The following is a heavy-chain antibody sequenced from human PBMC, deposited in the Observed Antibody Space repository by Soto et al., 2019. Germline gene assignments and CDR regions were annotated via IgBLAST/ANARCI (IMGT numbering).Heavy chain of an antibody. V-gene: IGHV1-2*02. CDR3: ARVVRETAGGDAFDI. Sequence: QVQLMQSGAEVKKPGASVKVSCKASGYTFTGYYMHWVRQAPGQGLEWMGWINPNSGGTNYAQKFQGRVTMTRDTSISTAYMELSRLRSDDTAVYYCARVVRETAGGDAFDIWGQGPMVTVSS. CDR2: INPNSGGT. J-gene: IGHJ3*02. CDR1: GYTFTGYY. D-gene: IGHD3-10*01.